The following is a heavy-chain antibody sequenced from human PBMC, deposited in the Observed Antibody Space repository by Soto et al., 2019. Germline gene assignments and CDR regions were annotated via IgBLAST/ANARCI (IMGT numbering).Heavy chain of an antibody. CDR1: GFTFDDYT. D-gene: IGHD3-22*01. CDR2: ISWDGGST. J-gene: IGHJ4*02. Sequence: GGSLRLSCAASGFTFDDYTIHWVRQAPGKGLEWVSLISWDGGSTYYADSVKGRFTISRDNSKNSLYLQMNSLRTEDTALYYCAKDMDYYDSSGYQGLGLDYWGQGTLVTVSS. V-gene: IGHV3-43*01. CDR3: AKDMDYYDSSGYQGLGLDY.